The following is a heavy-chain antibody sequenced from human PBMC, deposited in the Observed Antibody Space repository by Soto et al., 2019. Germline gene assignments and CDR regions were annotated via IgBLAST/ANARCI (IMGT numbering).Heavy chain of an antibody. J-gene: IGHJ4*02. V-gene: IGHV4-30-4*01. D-gene: IGHD3-22*01. CDR3: ARESGYYDSSGYTRRIDY. CDR1: GGSISSGDYY. CDR2: IYYSGST. Sequence: PSETLSLTCTVSGGSISSGDYYWSWIRQPPGKGLEWIGYIYYSGSTYYNPSLKSRVTISVDTSKNQFSLKLSSVTAADTAVYYCARESGYYDSSGYTRRIDYWGQGTLVTVSS.